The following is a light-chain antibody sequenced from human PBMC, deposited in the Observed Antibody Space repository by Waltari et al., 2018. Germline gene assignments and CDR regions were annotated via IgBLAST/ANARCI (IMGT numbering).Light chain of an antibody. CDR2: EDS. CDR1: SSDVGSYNL. V-gene: IGLV2-23*01. CDR3: CSYAGSSIWV. Sequence: QSALTQPASVSGSPGQSITISCTGTSSDVGSYNLVSWYQQHPGKAPKLMIYEDSKTPSGVAIRFSGSKSVNTASLTISGLQAEDEANYYCCSYAGSSIWVFGGGTELTVL. J-gene: IGLJ3*02.